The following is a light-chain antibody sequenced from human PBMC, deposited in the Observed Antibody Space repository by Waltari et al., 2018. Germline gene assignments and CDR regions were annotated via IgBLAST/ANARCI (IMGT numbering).Light chain of an antibody. CDR1: SLRSYY. CDR3: NSRDSSGNHVV. J-gene: IGLJ2*01. V-gene: IGLV3-19*01. CDR2: GKH. Sequence: SSELTQDPAVSVALGQTVRITCQGDSLRSYYASWYQQKPGQAPVLVISGKHKQPSGIPDRFSGSSSGNPTSLTISGAQAEDEADYCCNSRDSSGNHVVFGGGTKLTVL.